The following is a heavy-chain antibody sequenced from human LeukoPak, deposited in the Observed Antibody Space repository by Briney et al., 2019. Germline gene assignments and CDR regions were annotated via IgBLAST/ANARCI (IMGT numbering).Heavy chain of an antibody. D-gene: IGHD2-2*01. CDR1: GFTFSTYG. Sequence: GGSLRLSCAGSGFTFSTYGMQWVRQAPGKVLEWVAFIRYDGSNKYYADSVKGRFTISRDNSKNTVYLQMNSLRAEDTAVYYCAAPGVPAATYYFDYWGQGTLVTVSS. J-gene: IGHJ4*02. CDR2: IRYDGSNK. V-gene: IGHV3-30*02. CDR3: AAPGVPAATYYFDY.